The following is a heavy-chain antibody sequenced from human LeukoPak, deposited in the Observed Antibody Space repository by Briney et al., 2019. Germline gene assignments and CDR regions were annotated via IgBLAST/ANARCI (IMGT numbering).Heavy chain of an antibody. CDR2: ISGGGDIT. CDR1: GFNFANHA. V-gene: IGHV3-23*01. CDR3: ARENRWAVAGNIDY. J-gene: IGHJ4*02. Sequence: PGGSLRLSCAASGFNFANHAMSWVRQTPGKGLEWVSAISGGGDITYYADTVKGRFTISRDNSKNTLYLQMNSLRAEDTAVYYCARENRWAVAGNIDYWGQGTLVTVSS. D-gene: IGHD6-19*01.